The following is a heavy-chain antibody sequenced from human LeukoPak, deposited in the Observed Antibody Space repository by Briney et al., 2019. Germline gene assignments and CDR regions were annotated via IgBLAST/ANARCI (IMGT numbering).Heavy chain of an antibody. CDR3: ARDLSCGGDCYSNDAFDI. J-gene: IGHJ3*02. D-gene: IGHD2-21*02. CDR1: GFTFSSYE. CDR2: ISTSGSIT. V-gene: IGHV3-48*03. Sequence: GGSLRLSCTASGFTFSSYEMNWVRQAPGKGLTWISYISTSGSITDYADSVKGRFTISRDNAQNSLYLQMNSLRAGDTAIYYCARDLSCGGDCYSNDAFDIWGQGTMVTVSS.